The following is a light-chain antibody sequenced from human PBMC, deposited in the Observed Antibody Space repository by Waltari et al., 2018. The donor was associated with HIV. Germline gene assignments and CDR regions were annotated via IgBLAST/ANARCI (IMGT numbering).Light chain of an antibody. J-gene: IGLJ2*01. CDR2: DVS. V-gene: IGLV2-11*01. Sequence: QSALTQPRSVSGSPGQSVTISCTGPSSDVGGYHYVSWYQQHPGKAPKLMIYDVSKRPSGVPDRFSGSKSGNTASLTISGLQAEDEADYYCCSYAGSYTGVFGGGTKLTVL. CDR1: SSDVGGYHY. CDR3: CSYAGSYTGV.